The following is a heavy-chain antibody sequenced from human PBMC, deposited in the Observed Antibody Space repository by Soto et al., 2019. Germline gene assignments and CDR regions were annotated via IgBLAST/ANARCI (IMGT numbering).Heavy chain of an antibody. CDR3: ASAVGKVVPAAIRVYYYYCMDV. CDR1: GFTVSSNY. J-gene: IGHJ6*02. Sequence: EVQLVESGGGLIQPGASLRLSCAASGFTVSSNYMSWVRQAPGKGLEWVSVIYSGGSTYYAYSVKRRFTMSRDNSKNTQYRQMHSLRDDYTVVYYCASAVGKVVPAAIRVYYYYCMDVGGQGTPGTFSS. D-gene: IGHD2-2*02. CDR2: IYSGGST. V-gene: IGHV3-53*01.